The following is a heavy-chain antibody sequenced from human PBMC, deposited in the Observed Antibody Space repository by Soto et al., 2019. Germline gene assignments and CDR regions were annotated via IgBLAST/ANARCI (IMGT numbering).Heavy chain of an antibody. CDR1: GGSFSGYY. J-gene: IGHJ6*02. CDR2: INHSGST. Sequence: TLSLTCAVYGGSFSGYYWSWIRQPPGKGLEWIGEINHSGSTNYNPSLKSRVTISVDTSKNQFSLKLSSVTAADTAVYYCARALAAMYYYYGMDVWGQGTTVTVSS. CDR3: ARALAAMYYYYGMDV. V-gene: IGHV4-34*01. D-gene: IGHD2-2*01.